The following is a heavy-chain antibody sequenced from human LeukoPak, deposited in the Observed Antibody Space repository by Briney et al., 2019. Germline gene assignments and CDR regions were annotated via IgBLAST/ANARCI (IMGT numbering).Heavy chain of an antibody. CDR2: IWYDGSSK. V-gene: IGHV3-33*01. CDR3: ASRSPALDY. CDR1: GFTFSSYG. Sequence: GGSLRLSCAASGFTFSSYGMHWVRQAPGKGLEWVAVIWYDGSSKYYADSVKGRVTISRDNSKNTLYLQMNSLRADDTAVYYCASRSPALDYWGQGTLVTVSS. J-gene: IGHJ4*02. D-gene: IGHD2-2*01.